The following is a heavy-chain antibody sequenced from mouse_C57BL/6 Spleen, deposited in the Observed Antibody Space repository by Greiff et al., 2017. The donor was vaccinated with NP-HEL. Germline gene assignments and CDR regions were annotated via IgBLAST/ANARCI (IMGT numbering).Heavy chain of an antibody. CDR2: ISGGGGNT. V-gene: IGHV5-9*01. Sequence: EVNVVESGGGLVKPGGSLKLSCAASGFTFSSYTMSWVRQTPEKRLEWVATISGGGGNTYYPDSVKGRFTISRDNAKNTLYLQMSSLRSEDTALYYCARHRADYAMDYWGQGTSVTVSS. J-gene: IGHJ4*01. D-gene: IGHD3-1*01. CDR3: ARHRADYAMDY. CDR1: GFTFSSYT.